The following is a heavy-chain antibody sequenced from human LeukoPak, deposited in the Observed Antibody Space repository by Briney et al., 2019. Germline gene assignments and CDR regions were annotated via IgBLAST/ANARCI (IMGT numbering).Heavy chain of an antibody. J-gene: IGHJ4*02. CDR2: FDPEDGET. CDR1: GYTLTELS. Sequence: ASVKVSCKVSGYTLTELSMHWVRQAPGKGLEWMGGFDPEDGETIYAQKLQGRVTMTTDTSTSTAYMELRSLRSDDTAVYYCARDAGTVTADYWGQGTLVTVSS. D-gene: IGHD4-17*01. CDR3: ARDAGTVTADY. V-gene: IGHV1-24*01.